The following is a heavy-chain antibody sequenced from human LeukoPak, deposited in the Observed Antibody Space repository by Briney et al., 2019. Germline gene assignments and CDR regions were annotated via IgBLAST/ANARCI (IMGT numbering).Heavy chain of an antibody. V-gene: IGHV4-30-2*01. J-gene: IGHJ4*02. CDR3: AGLYGSGSYYDDY. Sequence: SQTLSLTCADSGGSISSGGYSWSWIRQPPGKGLEWIGYIYHSGSTYYNPSLKSRVTISVDRSKNQFSLKLSSVTAADTAVYYCAGLYGSGSYYDDYWGQGTLVTVSS. D-gene: IGHD3-10*01. CDR1: GGSISSGGYS. CDR2: IYHSGST.